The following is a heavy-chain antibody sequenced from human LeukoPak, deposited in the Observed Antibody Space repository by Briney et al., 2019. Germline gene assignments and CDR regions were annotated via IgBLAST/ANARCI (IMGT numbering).Heavy chain of an antibody. Sequence: PGGSLRLSCAASGFTFDDYAMHWVRHAPGKGLEWVSLISGDGGSTYYADSVKGRFTISRDNSKNSLYLQMNSLSTEDTALYYCAKGNRYSQNWFDPWGQGTLVTVSS. CDR2: ISGDGGST. J-gene: IGHJ5*02. V-gene: IGHV3-43*02. D-gene: IGHD5-18*01. CDR1: GFTFDDYA. CDR3: AKGNRYSQNWFDP.